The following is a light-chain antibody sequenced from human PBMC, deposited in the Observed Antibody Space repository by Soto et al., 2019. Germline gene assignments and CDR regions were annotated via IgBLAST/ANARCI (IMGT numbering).Light chain of an antibody. CDR3: CSYAGSSTYV. CDR1: RSDVGSYSL. CDR2: DGS. J-gene: IGLJ1*01. Sequence: QSALTQPASVSGSPGQSITISCTGTRSDVGSYSLVSWYQHHPGKAPKVIIYDGSERPSGVSNRFSGSKSGNTASLKISGLQAEDEADYYCCSYAGSSTYVFGTGTKVTVL. V-gene: IGLV2-23*01.